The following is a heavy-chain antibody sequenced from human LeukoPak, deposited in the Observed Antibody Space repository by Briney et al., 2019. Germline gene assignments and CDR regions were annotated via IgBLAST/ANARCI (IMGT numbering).Heavy chain of an antibody. V-gene: IGHV5-51*01. J-gene: IGHJ5*02. D-gene: IGHD2-2*01. CDR3: ARGLRDCSSTSCYGVNWFDP. CDR2: IYPGDSDT. CDR1: EYSFTSYW. Sequence: GESLKISCKGSEYSFTSYWIGWVRQMPGKGLEWMGIIYPGDSDTRYSPSFQGQVTISADKSISTAYLQWSSLKASDTAMYYCARGLRDCSSTSCYGVNWFDPWGQGTLVTVSS.